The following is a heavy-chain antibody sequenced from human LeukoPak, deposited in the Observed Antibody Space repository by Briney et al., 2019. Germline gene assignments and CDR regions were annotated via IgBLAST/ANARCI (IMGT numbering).Heavy chain of an antibody. CDR3: ARDLVVLRYFDWSGDP. D-gene: IGHD3-9*01. CDR2: ISSSGSTI. V-gene: IGHV3-48*03. Sequence: GGSLRLSCAASGFTFSSYEMNWVRQAPGKGLGWVSYISSSGSTIYYVDSVKGRFTISRDNAKTSLYLQMNSLRAEDTAVYYCARDLVVLRYFDWSGDPWGQGTPVTVSS. J-gene: IGHJ5*02. CDR1: GFTFSSYE.